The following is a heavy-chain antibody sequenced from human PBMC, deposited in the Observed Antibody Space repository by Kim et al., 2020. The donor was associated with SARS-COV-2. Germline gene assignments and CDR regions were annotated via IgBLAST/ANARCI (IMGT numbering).Heavy chain of an antibody. V-gene: IGHV3-21*01. CDR1: GFTFSSYS. D-gene: IGHD3-22*01. Sequence: GGSLRLSCAASGFTFSSYSMNWVRQAPGKGLEWVSSISSSSSYIYYADSVKGRFTISRDNAKNSLYLQMNSLRAEDTAVYYCARALGGYYDSHDAFDIWGQGTMVTVSS. CDR2: ISSSSSYI. CDR3: ARALGGYYDSHDAFDI. J-gene: IGHJ3*02.